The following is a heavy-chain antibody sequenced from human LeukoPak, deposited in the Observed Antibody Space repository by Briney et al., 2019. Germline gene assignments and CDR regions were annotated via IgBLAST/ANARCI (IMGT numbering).Heavy chain of an antibody. V-gene: IGHV3-23*01. D-gene: IGHD3-22*01. CDR3: ARHVVALGFDY. Sequence: GGSLRLSCAASGFTFSSYGMSWVRQAPGKGLEWVSAISGSGGSTYYADSVKGRFTISRDNAKNSLYLQMNSLRAEDTAVYYCARHVVALGFDYWGQGTLVTVSS. CDR2: ISGSGGST. CDR1: GFTFSSYG. J-gene: IGHJ4*02.